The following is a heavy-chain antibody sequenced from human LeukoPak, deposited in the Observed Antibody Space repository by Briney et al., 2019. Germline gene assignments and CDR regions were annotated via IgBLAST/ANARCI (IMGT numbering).Heavy chain of an antibody. CDR3: ARRVSSATFDY. D-gene: IGHD6-19*01. Sequence: GESLKISCKGSGYSFANYWIGWVRQMPGKGLEWMGIIYPGDSDSRYGPAFQGQVTISADKSINTAYLQWSSLKASDTAMYYCARRVSSATFDYWGQGTLVTVSS. J-gene: IGHJ4*02. V-gene: IGHV5-51*01. CDR2: IYPGDSDS. CDR1: GYSFANYW.